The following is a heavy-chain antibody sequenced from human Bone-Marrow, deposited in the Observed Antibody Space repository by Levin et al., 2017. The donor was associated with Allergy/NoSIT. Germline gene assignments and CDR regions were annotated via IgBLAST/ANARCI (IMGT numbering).Heavy chain of an antibody. D-gene: IGHD2-2*02. CDR1: GFTFDDYA. Sequence: LSLTCAASGFTFDDYAMHWVRQAPGKGLEWVSGISWNSGSIGYADSVKGRFTISRDNAKNSLYLQMNSLRAEDTALYYCAKALGYCSSTSCYTPLDYYDYGMDGWGQGTTVTVSS. CDR2: ISWNSGSI. V-gene: IGHV3-9*01. CDR3: AKALGYCSSTSCYTPLDYYDYGMDG. J-gene: IGHJ6*02.